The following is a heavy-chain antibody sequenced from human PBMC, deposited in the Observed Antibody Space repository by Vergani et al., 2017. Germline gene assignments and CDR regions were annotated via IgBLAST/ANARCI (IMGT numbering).Heavy chain of an antibody. V-gene: IGHV4-30-4*01. Sequence: QVQLQESGPGLVKPSQTLSLPCTVSGGSISSGDYYWSWIRQPPGKGLEWIGYIYYSGSTYYNPSLKSRVTISVDTSKNQFSLKLSSVTAADTAVYYCARGWRSGYANWDYFDYWGQGTLVTVSS. CDR3: ARGWRSGYANWDYFDY. CDR1: GGSISSGDYY. J-gene: IGHJ4*02. D-gene: IGHD5-12*01. CDR2: IYYSGST.